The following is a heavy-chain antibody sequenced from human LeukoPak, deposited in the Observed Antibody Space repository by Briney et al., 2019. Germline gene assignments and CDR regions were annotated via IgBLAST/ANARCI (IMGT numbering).Heavy chain of an antibody. CDR3: ARHGGGDYVVSGFDY. CDR1: GFTFSSYS. CDR2: ISSSSSYI. J-gene: IGHJ4*02. V-gene: IGHV3-21*01. D-gene: IGHD4-17*01. Sequence: PGGSLRLSCAASGFTFSSYSMNWVRQAPGKGLEWVSSISSSSSYIYYADSVKGRFTISRDNAKNSLYLQMNSLRAEDTAVYYCARHGGGDYVVSGFDYWGQGTLVTVSS.